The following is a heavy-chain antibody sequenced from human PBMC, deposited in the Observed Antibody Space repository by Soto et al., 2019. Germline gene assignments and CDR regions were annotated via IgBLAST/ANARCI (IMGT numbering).Heavy chain of an antibody. V-gene: IGHV1-69*13. CDR3: ARLSRPNYYDTSGYTRCFDY. D-gene: IGHD3-22*01. Sequence: SVKVSCKASGGTFNSYDINWVRQAPGQGLEWMGGIIPIVETPKYAQKFQGRVTITADESTNTVYMELSSLRSEDTAMYYCARLSRPNYYDTSGYTRCFDYWGQGTLVTVSS. CDR1: GGTFNSYD. CDR2: IIPIVETP. J-gene: IGHJ4*02.